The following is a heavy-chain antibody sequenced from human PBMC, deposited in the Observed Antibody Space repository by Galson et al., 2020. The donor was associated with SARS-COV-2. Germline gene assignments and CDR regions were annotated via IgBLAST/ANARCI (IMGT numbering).Heavy chain of an antibody. CDR1: GFTFSSYD. Sequence: GGSLRLSCAASGFTFSSYDMHWVRQATGKGLEWVSAIGTAGDTYYPGSVKGRFTISRENAKNSLYLQMNSLRAGDTAVYYCARADIEARPNYYYYYMDGWGKGTTVTVSS. D-gene: IGHD6-6*01. CDR3: ARADIEARPNYYYYYMDG. CDR2: IGTAGDT. V-gene: IGHV3-13*01. J-gene: IGHJ6*03.